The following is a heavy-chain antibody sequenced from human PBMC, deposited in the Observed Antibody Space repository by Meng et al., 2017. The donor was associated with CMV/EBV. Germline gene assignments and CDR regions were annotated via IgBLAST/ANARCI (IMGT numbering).Heavy chain of an antibody. V-gene: IGHV4-34*01. Sequence: QVQLQQWGAGLLKPSATLALTCAVYGGSFSGYYWSWIRQPPGKGLEWIGEINHSGSTNYNPSLKSRVTISVDTSKNQFSLKLSSVTAADTAVYYCARGRGSWYFVDYWGQGTLVTASS. CDR3: ARGRGSWYFVDY. CDR1: GGSFSGYY. J-gene: IGHJ4*02. D-gene: IGHD6-13*01. CDR2: INHSGST.